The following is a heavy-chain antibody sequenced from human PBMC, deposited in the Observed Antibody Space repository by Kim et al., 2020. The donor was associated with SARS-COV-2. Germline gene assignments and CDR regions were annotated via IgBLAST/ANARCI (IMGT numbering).Heavy chain of an antibody. D-gene: IGHD2-2*01. CDR2: MSYDGTHY. J-gene: IGHJ6*02. CDR3: AKVDQLQSLGGGMDV. CDR1: GFTFSDYA. V-gene: IGHV3-30-3*01. Sequence: GGSLRLSCVASGFTFSDYAMHWVRQAPGKGLVWVSVMSYDGTHYYYTDSVKGRFTISRDNSKNTLYLQMNSLRPEDTAMYYCAKVDQLQSLGGGMDVWGQGTTVTVSS.